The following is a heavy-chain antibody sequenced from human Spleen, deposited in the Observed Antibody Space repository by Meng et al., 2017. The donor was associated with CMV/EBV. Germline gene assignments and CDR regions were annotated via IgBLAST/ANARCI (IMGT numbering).Heavy chain of an antibody. D-gene: IGHD3-22*01. CDR3: ARAYYYDSSGPWGYYGMDA. CDR1: GYTFTSYG. J-gene: IGHJ6*02. Sequence: ASVKVSCKASGYTFTSYGISWVRQAPGQGLEWMGWISAYNGNTNYAQKLQGRVTMTTDTSTSTAYMELRSLRSDDTAVYYCARAYYYDSSGPWGYYGMDAWGQGTTVTVSS. V-gene: IGHV1-18*01. CDR2: ISAYNGNT.